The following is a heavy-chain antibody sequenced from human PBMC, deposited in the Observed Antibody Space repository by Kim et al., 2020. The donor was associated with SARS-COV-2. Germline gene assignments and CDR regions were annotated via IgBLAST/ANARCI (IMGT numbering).Heavy chain of an antibody. V-gene: IGHV4-30-4*01. CDR3: ARGGVGATHNWFDP. CDR1: GGSISSGDYY. Sequence: SETLSLTCTVSGGSISSGDYYWSWIRQPPGKGLEWIGYIYYSGSTYYNPSLKSRVTISVDTSKNQFSLKLSSVTAADTAVYYCARGGVGATHNWFDPWGQGTLVTVSS. CDR2: IYYSGST. D-gene: IGHD1-26*01. J-gene: IGHJ5*02.